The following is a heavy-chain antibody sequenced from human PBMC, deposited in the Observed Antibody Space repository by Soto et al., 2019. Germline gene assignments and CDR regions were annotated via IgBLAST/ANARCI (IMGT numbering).Heavy chain of an antibody. J-gene: IGHJ5*02. CDR2: VRGNSYGA. D-gene: IGHD2-8*01. CDR1: GFMFENYA. CDR3: AKGKSENGVDWLDP. Sequence: GGSLRLSCAASGFMFENYAMIWVRQAPGKGLEWVATVRGNSYGAYYADSVRGRFIISRDNSKNTMSLQLNSPRDDDTAIYYCAKGKSENGVDWLDPWGPGTLVTVSS. V-gene: IGHV3-23*01.